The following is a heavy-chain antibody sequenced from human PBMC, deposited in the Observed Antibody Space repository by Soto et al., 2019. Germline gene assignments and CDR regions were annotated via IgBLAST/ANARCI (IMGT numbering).Heavy chain of an antibody. D-gene: IGHD3-3*01. CDR2: IKQDGSEK. V-gene: IGHV3-7*03. CDR1: GFTFSSYW. Sequence: GGSLRLSCAASGFTFSSYWMSWVRQAPGKGLEWVANIKQDGSEKYYVDSVKGRFTISRDNAKNSLYLQMNSLRAEDTAVYYCAREGEYDFWSGTFYYYYGMDVWGQGTTVTVSS. J-gene: IGHJ6*02. CDR3: AREGEYDFWSGTFYYYYGMDV.